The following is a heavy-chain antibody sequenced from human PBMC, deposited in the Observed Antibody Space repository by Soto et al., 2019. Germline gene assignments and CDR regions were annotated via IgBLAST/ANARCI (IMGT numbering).Heavy chain of an antibody. J-gene: IGHJ5*02. CDR1: GGSFSGYY. CDR3: ARDKDCSSTSCTNWFDP. Sequence: QVQLQQWGAGLLKPSETLSLTCAVYGGSFSGYYWSWIRQPPGKGLEWIGEINHSGSTNYNPSLMSRVTISVDTSKNQFSLKLSSVTAADTAVYYCARDKDCSSTSCTNWFDPWGQGTLVTVSS. V-gene: IGHV4-34*01. D-gene: IGHD2-2*01. CDR2: INHSGST.